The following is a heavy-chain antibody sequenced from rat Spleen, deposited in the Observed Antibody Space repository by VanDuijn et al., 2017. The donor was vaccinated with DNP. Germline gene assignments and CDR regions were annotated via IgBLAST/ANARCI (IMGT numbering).Heavy chain of an antibody. J-gene: IGHJ2*01. Sequence: QVQLKESGPGLVQPSQTLSLTCTVSGFSLTSYGVSWVRQSPGKGLEWIVAISAGGNSYYNSALKSRLSIRRDTSKSQVFLEMSSLQTEDTGIYFCAREEPRVLSFFSSLFDYWGQGVMVTVSS. V-gene: IGHV2S12*01. CDR2: ISAGGNS. CDR1: GFSLTSYG. CDR3: AREEPRVLSFFSSLFDY. D-gene: IGHD1-2*01.